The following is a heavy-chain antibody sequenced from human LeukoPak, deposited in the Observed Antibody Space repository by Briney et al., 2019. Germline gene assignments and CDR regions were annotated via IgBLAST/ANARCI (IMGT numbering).Heavy chain of an antibody. V-gene: IGHV4-4*02. J-gene: IGHJ4*02. CDR2: ICLDGRI. Sequence: SETLSLTCGVSGGSITTRDCWYWVRQPPGEGLEWIGEICLDGRIHYTASLRSRVSISMDRSKAQFSLNLISVTAADTAMYFCASQGGLRNDFWGQGILVTVSS. CDR3: ASQGGLRNDF. D-gene: IGHD2-15*01. CDR1: GGSITTRDC.